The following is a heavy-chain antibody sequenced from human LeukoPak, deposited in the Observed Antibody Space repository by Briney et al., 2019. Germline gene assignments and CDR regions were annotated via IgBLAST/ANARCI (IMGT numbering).Heavy chain of an antibody. CDR3: ARASRWDPFHY. CDR1: GYTFTSYG. V-gene: IGHV1-18*01. CDR2: ISANNGNT. D-gene: IGHD6-13*01. J-gene: IGHJ4*02. Sequence: GASVKVSCKASGYTFTSYGISWVRQAPGQGLEWMGWISANNGNTNYAQNLQGRVTMTTDTSTSTAYMELRSLRSDDAAAYYCARASRWDPFHYWGQGTLVTVSS.